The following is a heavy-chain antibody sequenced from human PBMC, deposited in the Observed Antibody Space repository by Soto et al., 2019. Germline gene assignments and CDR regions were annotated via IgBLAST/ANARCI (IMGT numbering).Heavy chain of an antibody. CDR1: GYSFTTNW. Sequence: GESLKISCKGSGYSFTTNWIGWVRQMPGKGLEWMGIIYPGDSDTRYSPSFQGQVTISADKSISTAYLQWSSLKASDTAMYYCTGHPDYGMGGIDCWGQGTLVTVSS. CDR2: IYPGDSDT. CDR3: TGHPDYGMGGIDC. D-gene: IGHD3-16*01. V-gene: IGHV5-51*01. J-gene: IGHJ4*02.